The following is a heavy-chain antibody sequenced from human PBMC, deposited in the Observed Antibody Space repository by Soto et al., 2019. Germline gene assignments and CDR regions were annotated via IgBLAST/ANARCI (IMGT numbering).Heavy chain of an antibody. CDR3: AKRRGAGGHFDY. J-gene: IGHJ4*02. V-gene: IGHV3-23*01. CDR2: VSIGGST. Sequence: GGSLRLSCAASGFTFSSYAMGWVRQGPGKGLEWVAVVSIGGSTHYADSVGGRFTISRDNSKNTLSLQMNSLTAEDTAVYFCAKRRGAGGHFDYWGQGAQVTVS. CDR1: GFTFSSYA. D-gene: IGHD2-15*01.